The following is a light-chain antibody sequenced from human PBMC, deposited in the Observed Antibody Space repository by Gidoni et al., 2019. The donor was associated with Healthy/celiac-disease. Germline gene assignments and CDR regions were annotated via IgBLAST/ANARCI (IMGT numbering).Light chain of an antibody. CDR3: ATWDDSLNGPV. CDR2: SND. V-gene: IGLV1-44*01. J-gene: IGLJ3*02. Sequence: QSVLTQPPSASGTPGQTVTISCSGSSYNIGSNTVNWYQQVPGAAPKVLISSNDQRPSGVPDRFSGSRSGTSASLSISGLQSEDEADYYCATWDDSLNGPVFGGGTKLTVL. CDR1: SYNIGSNT.